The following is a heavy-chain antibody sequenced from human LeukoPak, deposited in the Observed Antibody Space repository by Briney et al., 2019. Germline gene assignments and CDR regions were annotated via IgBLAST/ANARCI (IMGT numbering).Heavy chain of an antibody. CDR1: GFTFSSYW. CDR3: ARDKIEGPTKLDY. CDR2: IKQDESEK. J-gene: IGHJ4*02. Sequence: PGGSLRLSCAASGFTFSSYWMSWVGQAPGKGLEWVANIKQDESEKYYVDSLKGRFTISRDSAKNSLYLQMNSLRAEDTAVYYCARDKIEGPTKLDYWGQGILVTVSS. D-gene: IGHD1-1*01. V-gene: IGHV3-7*01.